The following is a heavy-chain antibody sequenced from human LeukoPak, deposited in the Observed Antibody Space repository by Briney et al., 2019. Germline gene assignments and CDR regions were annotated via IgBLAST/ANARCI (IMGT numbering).Heavy chain of an antibody. V-gene: IGHV1-8*01. CDR3: ARAAGDLDY. Sequence: ASVKVSCKASGYTFTSYDINWVRQATGQGLEWVGWTNPNSGNTGSAQKFQGRVTMTRDTSISTAYMELSSLRSEDTAIYYCARAAGDLDYWGQGTLVTVSS. CDR2: TNPNSGNT. J-gene: IGHJ4*02. CDR1: GYTFTSYD.